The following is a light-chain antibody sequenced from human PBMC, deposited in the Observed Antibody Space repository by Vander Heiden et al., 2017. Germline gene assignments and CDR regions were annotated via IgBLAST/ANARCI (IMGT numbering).Light chain of an antibody. CDR3: QQDCSSVWT. V-gene: IGKV3-20*01. Sequence: EIVLTQSPGTLSLSPGERATLSCRASQSVSSSYLAWYQQKPGQAPRLLIYGASSSATGIPDTFSGSGSGTDFTLTIIRLEPEDFAVYYCQQDCSSVWTFGQGTKVXIK. J-gene: IGKJ1*01. CDR1: QSVSSSY. CDR2: GAS.